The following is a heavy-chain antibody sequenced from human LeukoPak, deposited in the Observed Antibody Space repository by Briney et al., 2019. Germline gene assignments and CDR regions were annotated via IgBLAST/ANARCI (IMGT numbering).Heavy chain of an antibody. CDR1: GFTFSSYA. Sequence: PGGSLRLSCAASGFTFSSYAMSWVRQAPGKGLEWVSYISSSGSTIYYADSVKGRFTISRDNAKNSLYLQMNSLRAEDTAVYYCARGTRWLPFDYWGQGTLVTVSS. D-gene: IGHD3-22*01. J-gene: IGHJ4*02. CDR2: ISSSGSTI. CDR3: ARGTRWLPFDY. V-gene: IGHV3-48*03.